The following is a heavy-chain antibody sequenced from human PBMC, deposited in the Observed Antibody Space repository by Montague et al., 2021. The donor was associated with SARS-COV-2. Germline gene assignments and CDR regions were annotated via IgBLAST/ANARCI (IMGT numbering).Heavy chain of an antibody. CDR2: NNHSTNA. CDR1: GGSISSTSYY. Sequence: SETLSLTCTVSGGSISSTSYYWVWVRQPPGKGLEWFGSNNHSTNAXYNLSLKSRVAISIDTSKNQFSLKLISVTAADTAVYYCVGVPDSGTYWSVDYWGQGTLVTVSS. J-gene: IGHJ4*02. V-gene: IGHV4-39*07. CDR3: VGVPDSGTYWSVDY. D-gene: IGHD1-26*01.